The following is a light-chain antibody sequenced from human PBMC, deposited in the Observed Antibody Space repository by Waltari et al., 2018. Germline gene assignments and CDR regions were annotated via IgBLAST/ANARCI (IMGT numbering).Light chain of an antibody. CDR1: QSVSSNY. CDR3: QQYGRSWNT. J-gene: IGKJ2*01. V-gene: IGKV3-20*01. CDR2: GSS. Sequence: EIELTQSPGTLSLSPGERATLSCRASQSVSSNYLAWYQQRPGQAPRLPVHGSSSRATGIPDMFSGSGSGTDFTLTISRLEPEDFAVYYCQQYGRSWNTFGQGTKLEIK.